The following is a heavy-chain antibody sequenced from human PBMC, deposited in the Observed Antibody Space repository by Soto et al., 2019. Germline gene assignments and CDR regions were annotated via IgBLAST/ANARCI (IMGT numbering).Heavy chain of an antibody. V-gene: IGHV4-34*01. CDR1: GGSFSGYY. J-gene: IGHJ6*03. CDR3: ARGRGSRGVPAATRGGRYYYYMDV. CDR2: INHSGST. Sequence: SETLSLTCAVYGGSFSGYYWSWIRQPPGKGLEWIGEINHSGSTNYNPSLKSRVTISVDTSKNQFSLKLSSVTAADTAVYYCARGRGSRGVPAATRGGRYYYYMDVWGKGTTVTVSS. D-gene: IGHD2-2*01.